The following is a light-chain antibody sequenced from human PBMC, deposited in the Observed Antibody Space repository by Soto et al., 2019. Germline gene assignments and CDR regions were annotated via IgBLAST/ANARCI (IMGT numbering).Light chain of an antibody. CDR1: SSDVGGYNY. CDR2: DVS. J-gene: IGLJ2*01. CDR3: SSYTSSSTLGV. Sequence: QSVLPQPASVSGSPGQSSTMSCTGTSSDVGGYNYVSWYQQHPGKAPKLMIYDVSNRPSGVSNRFSGSKSGNTASLTISGLQAEDEADYYCSSYTSSSTLGVFGGGTKVTVL. V-gene: IGLV2-14*01.